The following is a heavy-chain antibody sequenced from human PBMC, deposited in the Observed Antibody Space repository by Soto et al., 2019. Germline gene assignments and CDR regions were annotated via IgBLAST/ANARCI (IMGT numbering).Heavy chain of an antibody. CDR2: INRAGDDK. CDR3: TRDLDTSGSAPISEY. Sequence: GGSLRLSCAASGFTFSSYAMSWVRQAPGKGLEWVANINRAGDDKYYMDSVKGRFTISRDNAKNSLYLQMNSLRVEDTAVYYCTRDLDTSGSAPISEYWGQGTLVTVSS. V-gene: IGHV3-7*03. J-gene: IGHJ4*02. D-gene: IGHD3-22*01. CDR1: GFTFSSYA.